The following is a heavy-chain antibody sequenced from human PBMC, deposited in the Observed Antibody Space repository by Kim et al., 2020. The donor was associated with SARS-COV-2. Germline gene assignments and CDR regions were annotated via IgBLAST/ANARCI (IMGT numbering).Heavy chain of an antibody. D-gene: IGHD5-12*01. J-gene: IGHJ4*02. Sequence: SVKGRFTISRDDSKSIAYLQMNSLKTEDTAVYYCTRVSRNQKGIKSALDYWGQGTLVTVSS. CDR3: TRVSRNQKGIKSALDY. V-gene: IGHV3-49*02.